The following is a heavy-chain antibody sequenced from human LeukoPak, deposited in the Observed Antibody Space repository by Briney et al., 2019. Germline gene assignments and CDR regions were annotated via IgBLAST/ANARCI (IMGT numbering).Heavy chain of an antibody. CDR1: GYTFTSYG. CDR2: ISAYNGNT. Sequence: GASVKVSCKASGYTFTSYGISWVRQAPGQGLEWMGWISAYNGNTNYAQKFQGRVTMTRNTSISTAYMELSSLRSEDTAVYYCARGKKSTYYDFWSGYQDYGMDVWGQGTTVTVSS. V-gene: IGHV1-18*01. J-gene: IGHJ6*02. D-gene: IGHD3-3*01. CDR3: ARGKKSTYYDFWSGYQDYGMDV.